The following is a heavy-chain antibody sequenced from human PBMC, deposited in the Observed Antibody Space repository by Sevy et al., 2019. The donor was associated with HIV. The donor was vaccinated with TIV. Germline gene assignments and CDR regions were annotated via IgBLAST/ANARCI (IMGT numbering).Heavy chain of an antibody. CDR3: ARFPVASIAVAGGFYYYGMDV. D-gene: IGHD6-19*01. CDR1: GYTFTGYY. J-gene: IGHJ6*02. CDR2: INPNSGGT. Sequence: ASVKVSCKASGYTFTGYYMHWVRQAPGQGLEWMGWINPNSGGTNYAQKFQGRVTMTRDTSISTAYMELSRLRSDDTAVYYCARFPVASIAVAGGFYYYGMDVWGQGTTVTVSS. V-gene: IGHV1-2*02.